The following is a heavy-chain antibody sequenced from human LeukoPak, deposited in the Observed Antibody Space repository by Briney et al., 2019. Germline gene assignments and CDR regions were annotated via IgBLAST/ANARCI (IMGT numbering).Heavy chain of an antibody. Sequence: SETLSLTCTVSGGSMKSYYWSWIRQPPGKGLEWIGYIYYSGSTNYNPSLKSRVTISVDTSKNQFSLKLSSVTAADTAVYYCAREVSYGWSSDAFDIWGQGTMVTVSS. D-gene: IGHD5-18*01. CDR3: AREVSYGWSSDAFDI. J-gene: IGHJ3*02. CDR2: IYYSGST. V-gene: IGHV4-59*12. CDR1: GGSMKSYY.